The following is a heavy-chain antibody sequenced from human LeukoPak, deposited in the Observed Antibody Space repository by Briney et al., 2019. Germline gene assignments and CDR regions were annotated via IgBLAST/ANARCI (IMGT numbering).Heavy chain of an antibody. V-gene: IGHV3-23*01. CDR1: GFTFSSYA. CDR2: ISGSGDKT. Sequence: GGSLRLSCAASGFTFSSYAMSWVRQAPGKGLEWVSAISGSGDKTYYADSVKGRFTISRDNSKNTLYLQMNSLRAEDTAVYYCARSNPEIAARPVEYFDYWGQGTLVTVSS. CDR3: ARSNPEIAARPVEYFDY. D-gene: IGHD6-6*01. J-gene: IGHJ4*02.